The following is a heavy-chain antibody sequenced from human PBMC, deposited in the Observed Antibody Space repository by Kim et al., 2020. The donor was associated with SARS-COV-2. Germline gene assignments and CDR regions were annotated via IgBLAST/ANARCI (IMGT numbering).Heavy chain of an antibody. D-gene: IGHD3-16*01. J-gene: IGHJ2*01. Sequence: GGSLRLSCEASGFTFSKNYMTWVRQAPGKGLEWVSSIYSTGSTYYADSVKGRFTISRDDSKSTLFLQMNRVRAADTAVYYCARLAFTYFDLWGRGTLVTVSS. CDR2: IYSTGST. CDR1: GFTFSKNY. CDR3: ARLAFTYFDL. V-gene: IGHV3-53*01.